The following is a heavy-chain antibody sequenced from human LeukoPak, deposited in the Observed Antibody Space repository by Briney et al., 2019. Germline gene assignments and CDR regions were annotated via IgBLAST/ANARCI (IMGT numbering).Heavy chain of an antibody. CDR2: MNPDNDDT. V-gene: IGHV1-8*03. CDR1: GYTFNDYD. CDR3: ARGDRVSGGTDS. J-gene: IGHJ4*02. D-gene: IGHD3-16*01. Sequence: ASVKVSCMTSGYTFNDYDINWVRQAPGQGLEWMGYMNPDNDDTGYARKFQGRVTITRDTSISTAYMELSSLRSEDTAVYYCARGDRVSGGTDSWGQGTLVTVSS.